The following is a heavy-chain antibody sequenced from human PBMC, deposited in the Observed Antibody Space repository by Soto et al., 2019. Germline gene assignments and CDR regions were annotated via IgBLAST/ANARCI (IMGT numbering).Heavy chain of an antibody. Sequence: PGGSLRLSCAASGFTFSSYWMSWVRQAPGKGLEWVANIKQDGSEKYYVDSVKGRFTISRDDAKNSLYLQMNSLRAEDTAVYYCARIWGYSRRGGFDYWGQGTLVTVSS. D-gene: IGHD5-18*01. CDR3: ARIWGYSRRGGFDY. CDR1: GFTFSSYW. V-gene: IGHV3-7*03. J-gene: IGHJ4*02. CDR2: IKQDGSEK.